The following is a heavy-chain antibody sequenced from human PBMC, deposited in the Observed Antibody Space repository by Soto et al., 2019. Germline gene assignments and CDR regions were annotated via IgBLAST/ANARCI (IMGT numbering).Heavy chain of an antibody. Sequence: GGSLRLSCAASGFTFSTYAMSWVRQAPGKGLEWVSAISGSGGSTYYADSVKGRFTISRDNSKNTLYLQMNSLRAEDTAVYYCAKGSYCTNGICYNYWGQRTLVTVSS. V-gene: IGHV3-23*01. CDR3: AKGSYCTNGICYNY. CDR2: ISGSGGST. D-gene: IGHD2-8*01. CDR1: GFTFSTYA. J-gene: IGHJ4*02.